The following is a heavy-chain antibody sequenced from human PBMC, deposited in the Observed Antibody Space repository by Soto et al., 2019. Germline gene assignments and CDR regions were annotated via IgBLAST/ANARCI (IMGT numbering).Heavy chain of an antibody. CDR3: ARAPDIVLIRAYYYYGMDV. D-gene: IGHD2-8*01. CDR2: ISYDGSNK. J-gene: IGHJ6*02. V-gene: IGHV3-30-3*01. Sequence: LRLSCAASGFTFSSYAMHWVRQAPGKGLEWVAVISYDGSNKYYADSVKGRFTISRDNSKNTLYVQMNSLRPEDTAVYYCARAPDIVLIRAYYYYGMDVWGQGTTVTVSS. CDR1: GFTFSSYA.